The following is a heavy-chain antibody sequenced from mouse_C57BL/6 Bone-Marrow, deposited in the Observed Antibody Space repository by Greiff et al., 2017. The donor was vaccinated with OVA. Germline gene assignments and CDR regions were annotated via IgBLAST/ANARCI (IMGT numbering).Heavy chain of an antibody. CDR2: IDPSDSYT. J-gene: IGHJ1*03. Sequence: QVQLQQPGAELVKPGASVKLSCKASGYTFTSYWMQWVKQRPGQGLEWIGEIDPSDSYTNYNQKFKGKATLTVDTSSSTAYMQLSSLTSEDSAVDYCARDDYDWYFDVWGTGTTVTVSS. CDR1: GYTFTSYW. D-gene: IGHD2-4*01. CDR3: ARDDYDWYFDV. V-gene: IGHV1-50*01.